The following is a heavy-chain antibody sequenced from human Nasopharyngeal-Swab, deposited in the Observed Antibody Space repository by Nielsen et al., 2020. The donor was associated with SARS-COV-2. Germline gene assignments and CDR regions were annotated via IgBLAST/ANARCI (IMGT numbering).Heavy chain of an antibody. J-gene: IGHJ4*02. CDR1: GFTFRSYG. CDR3: ARAETGYSYGYPFDY. D-gene: IGHD5-18*01. CDR2: IWYDGSNK. V-gene: IGHV3-33*01. Sequence: GESLKISCAASGFTFRSYGMHWVRQAPGKGLEWVAVIWYDGSNKYYADSVKGRFTISRDNSENTLYLQMNSLRAEDTAVYYCARAETGYSYGYPFDYWGQGTLVTVSS.